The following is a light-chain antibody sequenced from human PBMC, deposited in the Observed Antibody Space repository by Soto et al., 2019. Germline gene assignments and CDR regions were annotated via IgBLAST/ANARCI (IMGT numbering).Light chain of an antibody. CDR1: ALPNQY. Sequence: SYELTQPPSVSVSPGQTASITCSGDALPNQYAYWYQQRPGQAPVLVMYRDSERPSGIPERFSGSSSGTTVTLTNSGVQAEDEADYYCQSADRSVTYRVFGGGTKMTVL. CDR2: RDS. J-gene: IGLJ3*02. V-gene: IGLV3-25*03. CDR3: QSADRSVTYRV.